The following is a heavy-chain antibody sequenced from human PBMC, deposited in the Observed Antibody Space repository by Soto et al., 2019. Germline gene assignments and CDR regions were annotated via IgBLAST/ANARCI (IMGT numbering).Heavy chain of an antibody. V-gene: IGHV3-48*02. D-gene: IGHD6-19*01. Sequence: GGSLRLSCAASGFTFSSYSMNWVRQAPGKGLECVSYITGGSTIYYADSVKGRFTASRDNAENSLYLQMNSLRDEDTAVYYCARGPNTAVAGRFDYWGQGTLVTAPQ. CDR2: ITGGSTI. CDR3: ARGPNTAVAGRFDY. J-gene: IGHJ4*02. CDR1: GFTFSSYS.